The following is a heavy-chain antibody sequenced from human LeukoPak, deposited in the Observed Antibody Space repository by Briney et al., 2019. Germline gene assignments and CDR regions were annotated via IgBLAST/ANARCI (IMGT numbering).Heavy chain of an antibody. D-gene: IGHD3-9*01. CDR2: ISAYNGNT. CDR1: GYTFTSYG. Sequence: ASVKVSCKASGYTFTSYGISWVRQAPGQGLEWMGWISAYNGNTNYAQKLQGRVTMTTDTSTSTAYMELRSLRSDDTAVYYCARANGYDILTGYYLDYGMDVWGQGTTVTVSS. V-gene: IGHV1-18*01. J-gene: IGHJ6*02. CDR3: ARANGYDILTGYYLDYGMDV.